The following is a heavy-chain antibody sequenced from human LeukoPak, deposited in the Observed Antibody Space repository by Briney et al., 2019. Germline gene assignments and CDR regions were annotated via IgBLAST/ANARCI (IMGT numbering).Heavy chain of an antibody. J-gene: IGHJ4*02. V-gene: IGHV1-69*05. D-gene: IGHD3-22*01. CDR2: IIPIFGTA. Sequence: ASVKVSCKASGGTFSSYAISWVRQAPGQGLEWMGGIIPIFGTANYAQKFQGRVTITTDESTSTAYMELSSLRSEDTAVYYCASPAHYYDSSGYSSYWGQGTLVTVSS. CDR3: ASPAHYYDSSGYSSY. CDR1: GGTFSSYA.